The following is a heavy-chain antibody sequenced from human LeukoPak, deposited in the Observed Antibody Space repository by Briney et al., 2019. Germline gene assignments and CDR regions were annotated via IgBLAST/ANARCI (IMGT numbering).Heavy chain of an antibody. CDR3: ARGPYSYDSSGAFDI. V-gene: IGHV4-4*08. D-gene: IGHD3-22*01. CDR2: VFTSGIISGNT. Sequence: SETLSLTCTVSGGSISSYYWSWIRQPPGKGLEWIGRVFTSGIISGNTNYNPSLKSRVTISVDTSKNQFSLKLSSVTAADTAVYFCARGPYSYDSSGAFDIWGQGTMVTVSS. CDR1: GGSISSYY. J-gene: IGHJ3*02.